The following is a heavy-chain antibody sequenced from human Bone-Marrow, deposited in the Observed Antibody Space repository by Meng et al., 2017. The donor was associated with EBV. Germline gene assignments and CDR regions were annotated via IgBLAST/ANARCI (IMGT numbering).Heavy chain of an antibody. CDR1: GSSVSGGTYH. CDR2: IYDGGTT. CDR3: AKSRSSTPGVVDY. J-gene: IGHJ4*02. D-gene: IGHD3-10*01. Sequence: QVPLQDWGPGLAKPSETLSLTCTVAGSSVSGGTYHWSWIRQPPGKELEWIGYIYDGGTTIYNPSLKSRVTILVDASKNQFSLKLSSVTTADNAVYYCAKSRSSTPGVVDYWGQGTLVTVSS. V-gene: IGHV4-61*01.